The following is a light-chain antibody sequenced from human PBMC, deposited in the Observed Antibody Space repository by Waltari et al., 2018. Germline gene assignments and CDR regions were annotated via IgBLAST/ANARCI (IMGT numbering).Light chain of an antibody. CDR3: QQYGRSWNT. CDR1: QSVSSSY. Sequence: EIVLTQSPGTLSLSPGERATLSCRASQSVSSSYLAWYQQKPGQAPRLLIHGASSRATGIPDRFSGSGSGTDFTLTISRLEPEDFAVYYSQQYGRSWNTFGQGTKLEIK. V-gene: IGKV3-20*01. CDR2: GAS. J-gene: IGKJ2*01.